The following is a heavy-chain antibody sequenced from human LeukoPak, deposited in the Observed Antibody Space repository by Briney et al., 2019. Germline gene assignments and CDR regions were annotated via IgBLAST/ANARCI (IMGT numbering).Heavy chain of an antibody. V-gene: IGHV1-2*02. CDR3: ARGDVVVVAAMLFDY. D-gene: IGHD2-15*01. J-gene: IGHJ4*02. Sequence: ASVKVSCKASGYTFTGYYMHWVRQAPGQGLEWMGWINPNSGGTNYAQKFQGRVTVTRDTSISTAYMELSRLRSDDTAVYYCARGDVVVVAAMLFDYWGQGTLVTVSS. CDR2: INPNSGGT. CDR1: GYTFTGYY.